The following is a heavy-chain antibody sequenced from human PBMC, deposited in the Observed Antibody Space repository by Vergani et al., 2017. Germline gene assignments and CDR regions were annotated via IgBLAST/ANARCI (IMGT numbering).Heavy chain of an antibody. V-gene: IGHV4-34*11. CDR1: GGSFSGYY. CDR2: IYYSGST. J-gene: IGHJ6*03. Sequence: QVQLQQWGAGLLKPSETLSLTCAVYGGSFSGYYWSWIRQPPGKGLEWIGYIYYSGSTNYNPSLKSRVTISVDTSKNQFSLKLSSVTAADTAVYYCARGGATYYYGSGSPMDVWGKGTTVTVSS. CDR3: ARGGATYYYGSGSPMDV. D-gene: IGHD3-10*01.